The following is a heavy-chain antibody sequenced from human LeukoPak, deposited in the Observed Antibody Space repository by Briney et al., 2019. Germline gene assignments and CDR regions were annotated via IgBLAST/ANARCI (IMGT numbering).Heavy chain of an antibody. Sequence: ASVKVSCKVSGYTLTELSMHWXXXAPGKGLXWMGNFXPXDAXXIXXXXFQGRLXMXEDXSTDTAYMELSSLRSEDTAVYYCATGKRSNDAFDIWGQGTLVTVSS. D-gene: IGHD1-1*01. CDR1: GYTLTELS. J-gene: IGHJ3*02. CDR3: ATGKRSNDAFDI. CDR2: FXPXDAXX. V-gene: IGHV1-24*01.